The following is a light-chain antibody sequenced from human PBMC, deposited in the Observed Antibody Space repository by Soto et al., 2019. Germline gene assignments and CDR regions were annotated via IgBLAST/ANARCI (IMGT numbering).Light chain of an antibody. J-gene: IGKJ3*01. Sequence: DIVMTQSPLSLPVTPGEPASISCRSSQSLLHSNGYNYLDWYLQRPGQSPQLLIYLGSNRASGVPDRFSGSGSGTDFTLKISRVEADDVGIYYCMQALRNRSFGPGTKVEIK. CDR1: QSLLHSNGYNY. CDR3: MQALRNRS. CDR2: LGS. V-gene: IGKV2-28*01.